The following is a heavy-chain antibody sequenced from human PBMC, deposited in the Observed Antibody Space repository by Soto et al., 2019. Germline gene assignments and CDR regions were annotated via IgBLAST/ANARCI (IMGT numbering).Heavy chain of an antibody. J-gene: IGHJ5*02. V-gene: IGHV4-34*01. CDR1: GGSFSGYY. CDR2: INHSGST. Sequence: PSETLSLTCAVYGGSFSGYYWSWIRQPPGKGLEWIGEINHSGSTNYNPSLKSRVTTSVDTSKNQFSLKLSSVTAADTAVYYCARERRYGSGSYYKEYNWFDPWGQGTLVTVSS. CDR3: ARERRYGSGSYYKEYNWFDP. D-gene: IGHD3-10*01.